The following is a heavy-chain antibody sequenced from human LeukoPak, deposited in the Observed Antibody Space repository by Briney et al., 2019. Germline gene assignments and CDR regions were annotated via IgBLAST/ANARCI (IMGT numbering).Heavy chain of an antibody. CDR2: IIPIFGTA. J-gene: IGHJ6*02. CDR3: ASGEVGVVYRAGGRYYYYYHAMDV. CDR1: GGTFSSYA. Sequence: ASVKVSCKASGGTFSSYAISWVRQAPGQGLEWMGGIIPIFGTANYAQKFQGRVTITADESTSTAYMELRSLRSDDTAVYYCASGEVGVVYRAGGRYYYYYHAMDVWGQGTTVTVSS. V-gene: IGHV1-69*13. D-gene: IGHD2-15*01.